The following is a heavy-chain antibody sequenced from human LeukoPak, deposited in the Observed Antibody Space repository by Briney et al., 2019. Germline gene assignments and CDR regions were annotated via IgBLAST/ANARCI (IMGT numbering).Heavy chain of an antibody. Sequence: ASVKVSCKASGYTFADYYMHWVRQRPGQGLEWMGWINPNSGGSKYAQKFQGRVPLTRDTSISTAYMEPSRLRSDDTAVYYCATAFDYWGQGTLVTVSS. V-gene: IGHV1-2*02. J-gene: IGHJ4*02. CDR1: GYTFADYY. CDR3: ATAFDY. CDR2: INPNSGGS.